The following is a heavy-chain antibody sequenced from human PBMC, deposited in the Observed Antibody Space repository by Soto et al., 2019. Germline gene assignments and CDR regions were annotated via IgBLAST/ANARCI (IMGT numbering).Heavy chain of an antibody. V-gene: IGHV3-23*01. CDR2: MSGSGASI. D-gene: IGHD1-20*01. Sequence: EVQLLESGGGLVQSGESLTLSCVASQFTFNIDAMTWVRQAPGKGLEWVSSMSGSGASIYYADSVKGRFTISRDKSKKTLYLQMNSLRAEGTAVYWCARDNWNGAYCGLDVWGQGTTVTVS. CDR1: QFTFNIDA. J-gene: IGHJ6*02. CDR3: ARDNWNGAYCGLDV.